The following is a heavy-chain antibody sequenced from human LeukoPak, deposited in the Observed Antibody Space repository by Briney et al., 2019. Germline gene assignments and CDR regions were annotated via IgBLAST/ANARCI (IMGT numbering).Heavy chain of an antibody. J-gene: IGHJ4*02. V-gene: IGHV3-48*03. CDR3: ARLAYLDY. D-gene: IGHD3-3*02. CDR2: ISTSVSTT. Sequence: GGSLRLSCAASGFTFSGSAMSWVRQAPGKGPEWISYISTSVSTTYYADSVKGRFTISRDNAKNSLYLQMNSLRVEDSAVYYCARLAYLDYWGQGTLVTVSS. CDR1: GFTFSGSA.